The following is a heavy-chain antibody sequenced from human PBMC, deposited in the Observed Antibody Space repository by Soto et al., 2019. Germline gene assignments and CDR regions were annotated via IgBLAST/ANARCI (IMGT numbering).Heavy chain of an antibody. Sequence: QVQLQESGPGLVKPSQTLSLTCTVSGGSISSGGYYWGWIRQHPGKGLECIGYIYYSGSTYYNPSLKSRVILSIDTSNNQFSLRLSSVTAADTAVYYCATQNQQLELDYWGQGTLVTVSS. J-gene: IGHJ4*02. CDR3: ATQNQQLELDY. V-gene: IGHV4-31*03. D-gene: IGHD6-13*01. CDR1: GGSISSGGYY. CDR2: IYYSGST.